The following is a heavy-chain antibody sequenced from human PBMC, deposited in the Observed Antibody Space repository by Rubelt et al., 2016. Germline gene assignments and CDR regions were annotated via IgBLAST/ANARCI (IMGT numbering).Heavy chain of an antibody. CDR2: INHSGST. CDR1: GGSFSGYY. J-gene: IGHJ3*02. CDR3: ARGLEGIPDAFDI. D-gene: IGHD5-18*01. Sequence: QVQLQQWGAGLLKPSETLSLTCSVYGGSFSGYYWSWIRQPPGKGLEWLGEINHSGSTNYNPSLKSRVTIAVGTAKNQFSLKLSCVTAADTAGYYCARGLEGIPDAFDIWGQGTMVTVSS. V-gene: IGHV4-34*01.